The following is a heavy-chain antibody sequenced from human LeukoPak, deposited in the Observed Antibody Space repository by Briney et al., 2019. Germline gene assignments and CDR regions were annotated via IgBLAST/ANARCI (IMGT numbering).Heavy chain of an antibody. CDR2: ISAYNGNT. Sequence: ASVTVSCKASGYTFTSYGISWVRQAPAQGLEWMGWISAYNGNTNYAQKLQGRVTMTTDTTTSQDHMELRGLRSDDSAVDYGAGADSGLSYWGQGTLVTVSS. CDR1: GYTFTSYG. V-gene: IGHV1-18*01. D-gene: IGHD1-26*01. J-gene: IGHJ4*02. CDR3: AGADSGLSY.